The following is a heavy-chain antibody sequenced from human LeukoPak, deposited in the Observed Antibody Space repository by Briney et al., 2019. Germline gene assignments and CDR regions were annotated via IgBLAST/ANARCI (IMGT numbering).Heavy chain of an antibody. D-gene: IGHD3-22*01. CDR2: IYTSGST. V-gene: IGHV4-61*02. CDR3: ARGPNYYDTSGFSYVFDY. Sequence: SQTLSLTCTVSGGSISSGSYYWSWIRQPAGKGLEWIGRIYTSGSTNYNPSLKSRVTISVDTSKNQFSLKLSSVTAADTAVYYCARGPNYYDTSGFSYVFDYWGQGTLVTVSS. J-gene: IGHJ4*02. CDR1: GGSISSGSYY.